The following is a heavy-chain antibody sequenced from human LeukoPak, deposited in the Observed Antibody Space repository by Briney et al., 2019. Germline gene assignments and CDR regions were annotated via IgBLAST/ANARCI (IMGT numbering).Heavy chain of an antibody. J-gene: IGHJ5*02. Sequence: ASVKVSCKASGYTFTDYYMHWVRQAPGQGLEWMGWINPNSGGTNYAQKFQGRVTMTRDTSISTAYMELSRLRSDDTAVYYCARDYLITGYSNGRGWFDPWGQGTLVTVSS. CDR2: INPNSGGT. V-gene: IGHV1-2*02. CDR1: GYTFTDYY. CDR3: ARDYLITGYSNGRGWFDP. D-gene: IGHD1-26*01.